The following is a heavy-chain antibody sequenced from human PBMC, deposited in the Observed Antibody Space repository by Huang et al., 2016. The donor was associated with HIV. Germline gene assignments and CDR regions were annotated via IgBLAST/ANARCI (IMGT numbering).Heavy chain of an antibody. Sequence: QVQLVQSGAEVKTPGSSVKVSCKVSGGTFSKYAISWVRQDPGQGLGWMGGIIPMLGKPNYARKFQGRVTITADDSTSTTYVEVSSLRSEDTALYYCARGQLGSYGDYDVLYWGQGTLVTVSS. CDR3: ARGQLGSYGDYDVLY. D-gene: IGHD4-17*01. J-gene: IGHJ4*02. CDR1: GGTFSKYA. V-gene: IGHV1-69*13. CDR2: IIPMLGKP.